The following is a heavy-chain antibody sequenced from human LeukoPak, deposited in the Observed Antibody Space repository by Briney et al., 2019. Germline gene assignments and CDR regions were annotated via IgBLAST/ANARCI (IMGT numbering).Heavy chain of an antibody. Sequence: SETLSLTCAVSGYSISSGYYWGWIRQPPGKGLEWIGSIYHSGSTYYNPSLRSRVTISVDTSKNQFSLKLSSVTAADTAVYYCARNDYGDYVPLDYYYYMDVWGKGTTVTVSS. CDR1: GYSISSGYY. CDR2: IYHSGST. D-gene: IGHD4-17*01. J-gene: IGHJ6*03. CDR3: ARNDYGDYVPLDYYYYMDV. V-gene: IGHV4-38-2*01.